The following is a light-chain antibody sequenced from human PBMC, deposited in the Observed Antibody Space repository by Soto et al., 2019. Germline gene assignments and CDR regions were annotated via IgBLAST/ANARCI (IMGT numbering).Light chain of an antibody. CDR1: SSDVGGYNY. V-gene: IGLV2-14*01. Sequence: QSALTQPASVSGSPGQSITISCTGTSSDVGGYNYVSWYQQHPGKAPKLMIYDVSNRPSGVSNRFSGSKSGNTASLTISGPQAEAEADYYAGPYTSGSTLVFGEGTSSPS. J-gene: IGLJ3*02. CDR2: DVS. CDR3: GPYTSGSTLV.